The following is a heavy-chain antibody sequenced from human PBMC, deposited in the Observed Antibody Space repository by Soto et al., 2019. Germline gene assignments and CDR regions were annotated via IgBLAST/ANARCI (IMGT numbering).Heavy chain of an antibody. V-gene: IGHV4-39*01. Sequence: SETMSLTCTVAGGSITSSSYYWGWLRQPPGKGLEWIGNIYYSGSTYYNPSLKSRVTISVDTSKNQFSLKLSSVTAADTAVYYCMLGSGWKDFDYWGQGTLVTVSS. CDR3: MLGSGWKDFDY. J-gene: IGHJ4*02. D-gene: IGHD3-22*01. CDR1: GGSITSSSYY. CDR2: IYYSGST.